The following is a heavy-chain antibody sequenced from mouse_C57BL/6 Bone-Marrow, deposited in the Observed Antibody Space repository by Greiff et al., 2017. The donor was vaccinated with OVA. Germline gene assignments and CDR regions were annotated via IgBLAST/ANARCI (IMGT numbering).Heavy chain of an antibody. CDR1: GFTFSDYG. V-gene: IGHV5-15*01. J-gene: IGHJ2*01. D-gene: IGHD1-1*01. CDR2: ISNLAYSI. Sequence: DVKLVESGGGLVQPGGSLKLSCAASGFTFSDYGMAWVRQAPRKGPEWVAFISNLAYSIYYADTVTGRFTISRENAKNTLYLEMSSLRSEDTAMYYCARHGDYGSSYLDYWGQGTTLTVSS. CDR3: ARHGDYGSSYLDY.